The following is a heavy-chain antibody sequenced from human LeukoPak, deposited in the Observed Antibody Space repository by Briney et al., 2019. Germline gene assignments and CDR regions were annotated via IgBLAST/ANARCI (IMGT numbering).Heavy chain of an antibody. J-gene: IGHJ4*02. CDR1: GGSLSGYY. CDR3: ARGLYDFWSGYQSGFDY. D-gene: IGHD3-3*01. V-gene: IGHV4-34*01. Sequence: SETLSLTCAVYGGSLSGYYWSWIRQPPGKGLEWIGEINHSGSTNYNPSLKSRVTISVDTSKNQFSLKLSSVTAADTAVYYCARGLYDFWSGYQSGFDYWGQGTLVTVSS. CDR2: INHSGST.